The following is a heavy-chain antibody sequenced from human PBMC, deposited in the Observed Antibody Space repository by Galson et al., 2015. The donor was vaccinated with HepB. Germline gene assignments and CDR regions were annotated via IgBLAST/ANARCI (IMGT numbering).Heavy chain of an antibody. V-gene: IGHV4-59*01. CDR2: YFQGGYS. CDR3: ASSIAAGPWFYGMDV. Sequence: TLSLTCTVSGGSLNSYYWSWIRQPPGKGLEWIGYYFQGGYSDYNPSLKSRVTISIDTSKSQFSLKLTSVTTADTALYYCASSIAAGPWFYGMDVWGQGTAVTVSS. D-gene: IGHD6-25*01. J-gene: IGHJ6*02. CDR1: GGSLNSYY.